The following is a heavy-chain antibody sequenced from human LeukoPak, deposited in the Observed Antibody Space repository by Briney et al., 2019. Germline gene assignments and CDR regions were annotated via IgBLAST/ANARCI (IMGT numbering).Heavy chain of an antibody. Sequence: GGSLRLSCAASGFTFSYYTVSWVRQAPGKGLEWVSSISSTGSSIYYADSVKGRFTISRDSAKNSLYLQMSSLRVEDTAVYYCARDDVAWNDVHWFDPWGQGTLVTVSS. V-gene: IGHV3-21*01. CDR2: ISSTGSSI. J-gene: IGHJ5*02. D-gene: IGHD1-1*01. CDR1: GFTFSYYT. CDR3: ARDDVAWNDVHWFDP.